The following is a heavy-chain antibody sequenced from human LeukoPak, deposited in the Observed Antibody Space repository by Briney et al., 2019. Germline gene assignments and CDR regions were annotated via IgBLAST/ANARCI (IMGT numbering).Heavy chain of an antibody. V-gene: IGHV3-7*01. J-gene: IGHJ6*02. CDR1: GFTFSYSW. Sequence: GGSLRLSCAASGFTFSYSWMTWVRQAPGKGLECVANIKHDGTEKSYVDSVKGRFTISRDNAKNTLFLQMNSVRVEDTAIYYCARGYDMDVWGQGTTVSVSS. CDR3: ARGYDMDV. CDR2: IKHDGTEK.